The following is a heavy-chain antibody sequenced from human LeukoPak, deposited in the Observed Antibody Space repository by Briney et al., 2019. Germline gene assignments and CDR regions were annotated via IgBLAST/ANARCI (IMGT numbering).Heavy chain of an antibody. Sequence: GGSLRLSCAASGFTFSNYAMSWVRQAPGKGLEWVGFIRSKACGGTTEYAASVKGRFTISRDDSKSIAYLQMNSLKTEDTAVYYCTRGKGFLEWLFPAYFDYWGQGTLVTVSS. CDR1: GFTFSNYA. CDR3: TRGKGFLEWLFPAYFDY. V-gene: IGHV3-49*04. J-gene: IGHJ4*02. CDR2: IRSKACGGTT. D-gene: IGHD3-3*01.